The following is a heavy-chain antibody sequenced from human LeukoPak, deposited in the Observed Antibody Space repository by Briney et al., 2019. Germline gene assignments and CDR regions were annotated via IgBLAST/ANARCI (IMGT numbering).Heavy chain of an antibody. CDR2: ISGSGGTT. CDR1: GFTFSSYA. J-gene: IGHJ4*02. Sequence: GGSLRLSCEASGFTFSSYAMSWVRQAPGKGLEWVSAISGSGGTTYYADSVKGRFTISRGNSKNTLYLQMNSLRAEDTAVYYCAKDYLYCTNGVCYFDYWGQGTLVTVSS. CDR3: AKDYLYCTNGVCYFDY. V-gene: IGHV3-23*01. D-gene: IGHD2-8*01.